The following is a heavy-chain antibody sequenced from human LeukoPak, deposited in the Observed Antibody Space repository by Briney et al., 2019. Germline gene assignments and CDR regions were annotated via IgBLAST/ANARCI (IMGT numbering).Heavy chain of an antibody. CDR1: GFTFSSYA. CDR2: MSGGGGGT. J-gene: IGHJ4*02. V-gene: IGHV3-23*01. Sequence: GVSLRLFCAASGFTFSSYAMSWVRRAPGKGLEWVSTMSGGGGGTYYADSVKGRFTISRDNSKNTLFLQMNSLRADDTAVYYCAKDLGLGISSYFDYWGQGTLVTVSS. D-gene: IGHD7-27*01. CDR3: AKDLGLGISSYFDY.